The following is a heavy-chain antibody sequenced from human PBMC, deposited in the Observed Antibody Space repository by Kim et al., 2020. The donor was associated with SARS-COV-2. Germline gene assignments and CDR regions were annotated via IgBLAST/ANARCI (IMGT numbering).Heavy chain of an antibody. Sequence: GGSLRLSCAASGFTFNDYAMNWVRQAPGQGLEWISSINSIDDNTYYADSVKGRFTISRANSKNTLYLQFKSLRADDTAVYYCRKSGSIDSWGQGSLVTVSS. CDR1: GFTFNDYA. J-gene: IGHJ4*02. D-gene: IGHD3-10*01. CDR3: RKSGSIDS. CDR2: INSIDDNT. V-gene: IGHV3-23*01.